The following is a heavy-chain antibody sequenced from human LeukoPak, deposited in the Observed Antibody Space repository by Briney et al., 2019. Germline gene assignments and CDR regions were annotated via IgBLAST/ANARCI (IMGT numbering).Heavy chain of an antibody. CDR3: ARGQGTMVRGVIMFFDY. D-gene: IGHD3-10*01. J-gene: IGHJ4*02. V-gene: IGHV3-48*01. CDR2: ISSSSSTI. Sequence: GGSLRLSCAASGFTFSSYSMNWVRQAPGKGLEWVSYISSSSSTIYYADSVKGRFTISRDNAKNSLYLQMNSLRAEDTAVYYCARGQGTMVRGVIMFFDYWGQGTLVTVSS. CDR1: GFTFSSYS.